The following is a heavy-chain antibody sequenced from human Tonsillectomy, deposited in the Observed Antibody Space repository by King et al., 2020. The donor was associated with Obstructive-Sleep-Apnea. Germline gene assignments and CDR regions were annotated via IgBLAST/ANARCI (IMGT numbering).Heavy chain of an antibody. CDR1: GYTFTGYY. J-gene: IGHJ6*02. V-gene: IGHV1-2*02. D-gene: IGHD3-10*01. CDR2: INPNSGGT. CDR3: AREGVGAYGSGIYYGMDV. Sequence: QLVQSGAEVKKPGASVKVSCKASGYTFTGYYIHWVRQAPGQGLQWMGWINPNSGGTYFAQKFQGRITMTRDTSISTAYMGLSRLRSDDTAVYYCAREGVGAYGSGIYYGMDVWGQGTTVTVSS.